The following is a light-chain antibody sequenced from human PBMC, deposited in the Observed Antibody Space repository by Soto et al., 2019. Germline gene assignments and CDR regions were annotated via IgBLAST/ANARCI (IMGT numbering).Light chain of an antibody. CDR1: QSVSSSY. Sequence: EIVLTQSPGTLSLSPGERATLSCRASQSVSSSYLAWYQQKPGQAPRLLIYGASSRATGIPDRFSGSGSGTDFTLTISRLEPEDFAVYYCQQYGFSLYTFGQGTKLEI. V-gene: IGKV3-20*01. J-gene: IGKJ2*01. CDR3: QQYGFSLYT. CDR2: GAS.